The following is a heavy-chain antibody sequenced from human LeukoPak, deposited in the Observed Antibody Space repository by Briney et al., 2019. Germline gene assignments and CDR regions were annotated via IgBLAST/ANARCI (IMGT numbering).Heavy chain of an antibody. CDR3: AKGTLGSCSGSTCYPLDY. V-gene: IGHV3-23*01. J-gene: IGHJ4*02. CDR2: ITGSGGAT. Sequence: PGGSLRLSCAASGFTFSTYAMNWVRQAPGKGLEWVSIITGSGGATYYPDSVKGRFTISRVNSKNTLYLQMNSVRADDTAVCYCAKGTLGSCSGSTCYPLDYWGLGTLVTVSS. CDR1: GFTFSTYA. D-gene: IGHD2-15*01.